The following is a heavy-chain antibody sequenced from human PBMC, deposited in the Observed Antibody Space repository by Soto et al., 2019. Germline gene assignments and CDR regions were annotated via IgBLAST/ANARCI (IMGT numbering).Heavy chain of an antibody. V-gene: IGHV4-31*03. Sequence: ASETLSLTCTVSGGSISSGGYYWSWIRQHPGKGLEWIGYIYYSGSTYYNPSLKSRVTISVDTSKNQFSLKLSSVTAADTAVYYCARAPASGYYFDYWGQGTLVTVSS. CDR1: GGSISSGGYY. CDR2: IYYSGST. J-gene: IGHJ4*02. D-gene: IGHD3-3*01. CDR3: ARAPASGYYFDY.